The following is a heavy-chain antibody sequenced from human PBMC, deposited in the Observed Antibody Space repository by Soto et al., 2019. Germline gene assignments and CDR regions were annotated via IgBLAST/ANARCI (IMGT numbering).Heavy chain of an antibody. CDR2: VSGRGGDT. V-gene: IGHV3-23*01. J-gene: IGHJ4*02. Sequence: EVHLLQSGGGLVQPGGSLRLSCAASGFSFSSFALSWVLQSPGKGLEWVAAVSGRGGDTYYANSVKGRFTISRDNSQNKLFLQMNRLRAEDSAIYYCAKAPNDDFWSGFSAVYFDYWGQGTLVTVSS. CDR3: AKAPNDDFWSGFSAVYFDY. D-gene: IGHD3-3*01. CDR1: GFSFSSFA.